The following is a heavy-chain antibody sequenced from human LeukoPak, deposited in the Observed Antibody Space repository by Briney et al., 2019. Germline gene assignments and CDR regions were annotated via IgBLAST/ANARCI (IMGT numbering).Heavy chain of an antibody. CDR1: GGSFSGYY. V-gene: IGHV4-34*01. CDR3: ASLIVGAAADWYFDL. Sequence: SETLSLTCAVYGGSFSGYYWSWIRQPPGKGLEWIGKINHSGSTNYNPSLKSRVTISVDTSKNQFSLKLSSVTAADTAVYYCASLIVGAAADWYFDLWGRGTLVTVSS. CDR2: INHSGST. J-gene: IGHJ2*01. D-gene: IGHD1-26*01.